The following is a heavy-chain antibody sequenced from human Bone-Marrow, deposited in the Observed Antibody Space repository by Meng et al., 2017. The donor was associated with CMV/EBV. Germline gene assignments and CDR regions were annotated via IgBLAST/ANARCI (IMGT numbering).Heavy chain of an antibody. CDR2: INPKSGGA. CDR1: VYSFTDYC. V-gene: IGHV1-2*02. J-gene: IGHJ1*01. D-gene: IGHD5-24*01. Sequence: SCQTSVYSFTDYCLHWVRQAAGQGLEWMGWINPKSGGANYAQNFEGRVTMTRDTSITSAYMDLRWLKSDDTAVYSCVRRDHYKALDHWGQGTLVTVSS. CDR3: VRRDHYKALDH.